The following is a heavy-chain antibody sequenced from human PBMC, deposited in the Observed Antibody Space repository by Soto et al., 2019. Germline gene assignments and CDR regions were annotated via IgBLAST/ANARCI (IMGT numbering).Heavy chain of an antibody. J-gene: IGHJ4*02. V-gene: IGHV3-23*01. CDR2: LSGSGDST. CDR1: GFTFSSYA. Sequence: EVQLLESGGGLIQPGGSLRLSCAASGFTFSSYAMSWVRQAPGKGLEWVSALSGSGDSTYYADSVKGRFTISRDNSKNTLFLQMNSLRAEDTAVSYCAKGTYGGNSYFDYWGQGTLVTVSS. CDR3: AKGTYGGNSYFDY. D-gene: IGHD4-17*01.